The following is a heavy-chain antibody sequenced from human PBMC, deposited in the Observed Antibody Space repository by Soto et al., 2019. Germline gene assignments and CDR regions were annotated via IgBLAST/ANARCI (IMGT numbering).Heavy chain of an antibody. CDR2: ISSSSYFM. V-gene: IGHV3-21*01. CDR1: GFTFSTYT. CDR3: AREGVGEYFDY. Sequence: EVQLVESGGGLVKPGGSLRLSCAATGFTFSTYTMTWVRQAPGKGLEWVSSISSSSYFMYYADSVKGRFTISRDNAKNSLYLQMNSLRADDTALYYCAREGVGEYFDYWGQGTLVTVSS. D-gene: IGHD3-16*01. J-gene: IGHJ4*02.